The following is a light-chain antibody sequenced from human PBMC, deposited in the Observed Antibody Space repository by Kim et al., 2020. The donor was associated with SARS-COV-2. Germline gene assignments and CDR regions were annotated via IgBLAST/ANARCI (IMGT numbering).Light chain of an antibody. V-gene: IGLV1-44*01. CDR1: RSNTGSKP. CDR2: NKD. J-gene: IGLJ1*01. Sequence: GQRVTTSCSRSRSNTGSKPVNWYQQLPGTAPKLLIYNKDQRPSGVPDRFSGSRSGTSASLAISGLHSEDEADYYCAAWDDSLNGKVFGTGTKVTVL. CDR3: AAWDDSLNGKV.